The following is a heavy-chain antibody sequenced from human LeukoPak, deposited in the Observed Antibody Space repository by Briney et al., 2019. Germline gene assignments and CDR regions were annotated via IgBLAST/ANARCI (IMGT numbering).Heavy chain of an antibody. CDR2: IKSKTDGGTA. CDR3: TTADSSGRFLIDY. CDR1: GIAFTNAW. V-gene: IGHV3-15*07. Sequence: GGSLRLSCAASGIAFTNAWMNWVRQAPGKGLEWVGRIKSKTDGGTADYAAPVKGRFTISRDDSKNTLYLQMNSLKTEDTAVYYCTTADSSGRFLIDYWGQGTLVTVSS. D-gene: IGHD3-22*01. J-gene: IGHJ4*02.